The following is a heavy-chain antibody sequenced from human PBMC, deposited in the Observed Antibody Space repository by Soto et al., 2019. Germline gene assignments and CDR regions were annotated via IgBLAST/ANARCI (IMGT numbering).Heavy chain of an antibody. J-gene: IGHJ5*02. V-gene: IGHV2-5*02. CDR3: AHSGNYHILTGYYKGGGWFDR. CDR1: GFSLSTSGVG. CDR2: IYWDDDK. D-gene: IGHD3-9*01. Sequence: QITLKESGPTLVKPTQTLTLTSTFSGFSLSTSGVGVGWFRQPPGKALEWLALIYWDDDKRYSPSLKSRLTLSGETSKNQGVLTMTNLDPVDTATYYCAHSGNYHILTGYYKGGGWFDRWGQGTLVTVSS.